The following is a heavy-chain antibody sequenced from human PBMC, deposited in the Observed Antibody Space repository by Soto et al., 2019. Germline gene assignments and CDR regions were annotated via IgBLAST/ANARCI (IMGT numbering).Heavy chain of an antibody. CDR2: INHSGST. J-gene: IGHJ6*02. CDR3: ARGRSWYGMDV. CDR1: GGSFSGYY. V-gene: IGHV4-34*01. Sequence: QVQLQQWGAGLLKPSETLSLTCAVYGGSFSGYYWSWIRQPPGKGLEWIGEINHSGSTNYNPPLKSLVTISVDTSKSQFSLRLSSGTAADTAVYYCARGRSWYGMDVWGQGTTVTVSS. D-gene: IGHD6-13*01.